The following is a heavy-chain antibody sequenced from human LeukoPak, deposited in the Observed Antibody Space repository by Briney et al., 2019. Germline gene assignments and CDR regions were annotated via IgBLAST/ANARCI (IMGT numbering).Heavy chain of an antibody. D-gene: IGHD5-24*01. V-gene: IGHV4-59*11. CDR2: MHNDGST. J-gene: IGHJ2*01. CDR3: ARGRLDGYNLNWYFDL. Sequence: KPSETLSLTCTVSGDSINNLCWGSIRQPPGKGLEWIGYMHNDGSTNYNPSLTSRVTVSLDTSKTQFSLSLKSVTAADTAMYYCARGRLDGYNLNWYFDLWGRGTLVSVSS. CDR1: GDSINNLC.